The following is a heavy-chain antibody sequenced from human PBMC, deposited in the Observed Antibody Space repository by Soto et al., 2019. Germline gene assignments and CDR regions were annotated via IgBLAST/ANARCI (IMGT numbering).Heavy chain of an antibody. CDR2: IIPVFGNT. D-gene: IGHD3-10*01. J-gene: IGHJ6*02. CDR1: GRSFSSDG. CDR3: ARGQYYSSGSAATSYFYFGIDV. V-gene: IGHV1-69*06. Sequence: QLQLEQSGPEVKKPGSSVKVSCKASGRSFSSDGVSWVRQAPGQGLEWMGGIIPVFGNTKYVQRFQGRLTITEDKSTSTVYMEMSSLSSEDTAVYFCARGQYYSSGSAATSYFYFGIDVCGQGTTVIVSS.